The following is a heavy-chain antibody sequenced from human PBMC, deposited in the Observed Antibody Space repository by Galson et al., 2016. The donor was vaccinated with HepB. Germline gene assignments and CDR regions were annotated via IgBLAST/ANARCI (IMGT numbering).Heavy chain of an antibody. D-gene: IGHD5-24*01. CDR2: IWYDGSNK. CDR1: GFTFSSYG. J-gene: IGHJ4*02. V-gene: IGHV3-33*06. CDR3: AKDLKDGTYYLDY. Sequence: SLRLSCAASGFTFSSYGMHWVRQAPGKGLEWVAVIWYDGSNKYYADSVKGRFTISRDNSKNTLYLQMNSLRVEDTAVYFCAKDLKDGTYYLDYWGQGTLVTVTA.